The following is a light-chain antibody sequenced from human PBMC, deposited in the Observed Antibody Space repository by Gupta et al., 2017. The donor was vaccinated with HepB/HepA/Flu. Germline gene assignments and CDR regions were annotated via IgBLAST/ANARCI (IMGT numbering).Light chain of an antibody. V-gene: IGLV2-23*02. CDR3: CSYASSGTGV. Sequence: QSALTQPASVSGSPGQSITVSCTGTSSDVGSYNFVSWYQQHPGKAPKLMIYEVTKRPAGVSNRFSGSVSGNTASLTISGRLAEDEADYYCCSYASSGTGVFGTGTKVTVI. CDR2: EVT. J-gene: IGLJ1*01. CDR1: SSDVGSYNF.